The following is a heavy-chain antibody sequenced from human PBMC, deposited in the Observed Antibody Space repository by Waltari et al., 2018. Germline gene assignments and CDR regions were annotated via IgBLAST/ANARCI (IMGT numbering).Heavy chain of an antibody. V-gene: IGHV3-7*01. J-gene: IGHJ4*02. CDR1: GFTFSSYW. CDR3: ARDPYMGLIYY. CDR2: IKQDGSEK. D-gene: IGHD2-2*02. Sequence: EVQLVESGGGLVQPGGSLRLPCAASGFTFSSYWMSWVRQAPGKGLEWLANIKQDGSEKYYVDSVKGRFTISRDNAKNSLYLQMNSLRAEDTAVYYCARDPYMGLIYYWGQGTLVTVSS.